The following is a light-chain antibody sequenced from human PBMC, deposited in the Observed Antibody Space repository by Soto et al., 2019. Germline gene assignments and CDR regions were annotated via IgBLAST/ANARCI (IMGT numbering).Light chain of an antibody. V-gene: IGLV2-14*01. Sequence: QSALTQPASVSGSPGQSITISCTGSRSDVGGYNDVSWYQEHAGKAPTLMIYDVINPPSGVSFRFSGSKSGNTASLTISGLQAEDEADYYCISYTSSNAGVFGGGTKHTVL. J-gene: IGLJ3*02. CDR3: ISYTSSNAGV. CDR1: RSDVGGYND. CDR2: DVI.